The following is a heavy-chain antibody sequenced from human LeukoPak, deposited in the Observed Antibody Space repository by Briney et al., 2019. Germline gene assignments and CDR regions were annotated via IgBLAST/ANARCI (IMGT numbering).Heavy chain of an antibody. CDR3: ASGCSSTSCYRKGAIDY. CDR1: GFTFSSYW. D-gene: IGHD2-2*02. Sequence: GGSLRLSCAASGFTFSSYWMSWVRHAPGKGLEWVANIKQDGSEKYYVDSVKGRFTISRDNAKNSLYLQMNSLRAEDTAVYFCASGCSSTSCYRKGAIDYWGQGTLVTVSS. CDR2: IKQDGSEK. J-gene: IGHJ4*02. V-gene: IGHV3-7*01.